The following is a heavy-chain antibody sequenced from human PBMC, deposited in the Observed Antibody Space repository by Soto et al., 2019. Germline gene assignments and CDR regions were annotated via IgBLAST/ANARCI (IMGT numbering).Heavy chain of an antibody. CDR3: VRDGTKTLRDWFDP. CDR1: GASISGFY. D-gene: IGHD1-1*01. V-gene: IGHV4-4*07. Sequence: SETLSLTCTVSGASISGFYWSWIRKSAGKGLEWIGRIYATGTTDYNPSLKSRVMMSVDTSKKQFSLKLRSVTAADTAVYYCVRDGTKTLRDWFDPWGQGISVTVFS. J-gene: IGHJ5*02. CDR2: IYATGTT.